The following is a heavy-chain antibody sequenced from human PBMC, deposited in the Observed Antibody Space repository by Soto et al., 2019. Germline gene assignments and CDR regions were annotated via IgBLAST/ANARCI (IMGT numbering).Heavy chain of an antibody. J-gene: IGHJ6*03. CDR2: ISAYNGNT. CDR1: GYTFTSYG. Sequence: QVPLVQSGAEVKKPGASVKVSCKASGYTFTSYGISWVRQAPGQGLEWMGWISAYNGNTNYAQKLQGRVTMTTDTSTSTAYMELRSLRSDDTAVYYCARAVVFGRGSSTSGQYYYYYYMDVWGKGTTVTVSS. D-gene: IGHD2-2*01. CDR3: ARAVVFGRGSSTSGQYYYYYYMDV. V-gene: IGHV1-18*01.